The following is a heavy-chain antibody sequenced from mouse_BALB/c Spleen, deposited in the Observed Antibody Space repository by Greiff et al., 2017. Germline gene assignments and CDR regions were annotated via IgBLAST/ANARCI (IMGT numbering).Heavy chain of an antibody. D-gene: IGHD4-1*01. CDR1: GYAFTNYL. V-gene: IGHV1-54*01. Sequence: QVQLKQSGAELVRPGTSVKVSCKASGYAFTNYLIEWVKQRPGQGLEWIGVINPGSGGTNYNEKFKGKATLTADKSSSTAYMQLSSLTSDDSAVYFCARGRTGPPDYWGQGTTLTVSS. CDR2: INPGSGGT. CDR3: ARGRTGPPDY. J-gene: IGHJ2*01.